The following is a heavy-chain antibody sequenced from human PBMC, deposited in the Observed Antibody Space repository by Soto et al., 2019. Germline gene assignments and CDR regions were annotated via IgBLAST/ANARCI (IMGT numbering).Heavy chain of an antibody. J-gene: IGHJ4*02. Sequence: GGSLRLSCSASGFTFSSYAMHWVRQAPGKGLEYVSAISRNGGSTYYADSVKGRFTISRDNSKNTLYLQMSSLRAEDTAVYYCVKNLGSGQRPYFDYWGQGTLVTVSS. CDR3: VKNLGSGQRPYFDY. CDR1: GFTFSSYA. CDR2: ISRNGGST. D-gene: IGHD3-3*01. V-gene: IGHV3-64D*09.